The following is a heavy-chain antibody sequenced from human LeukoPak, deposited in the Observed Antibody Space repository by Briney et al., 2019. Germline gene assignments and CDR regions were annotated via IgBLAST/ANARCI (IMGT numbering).Heavy chain of an antibody. D-gene: IGHD3-3*01. Sequence: SVKVSCKASGGTFSSYAISRVRQAPGQGLEWMGRIIPIFGTANYAQKFQGRVTITTDESTSTAYMELSSLRSEDTAVYYCAREGGITIFEGWFDPWGQGTLVTVSS. CDR2: IIPIFGTA. V-gene: IGHV1-69*05. CDR1: GGTFSSYA. CDR3: AREGGITIFEGWFDP. J-gene: IGHJ5*02.